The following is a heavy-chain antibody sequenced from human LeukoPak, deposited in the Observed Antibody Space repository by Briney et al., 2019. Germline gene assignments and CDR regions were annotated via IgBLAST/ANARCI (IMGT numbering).Heavy chain of an antibody. CDR2: ISWNSGSI. D-gene: IGHD1-7*01. J-gene: IGHJ5*02. CDR3: AKGFAYNWNYDWFDP. Sequence: GGSLRLSCAASGFTFDDYAMHWVRQAPGKGLEWDSGISWNSGSIGYADSVKGRFTISRDNAKNSLYLQMNSLRAEDMALYYCAKGFAYNWNYDWFDPWGQGTLVTVSS. V-gene: IGHV3-9*03. CDR1: GFTFDDYA.